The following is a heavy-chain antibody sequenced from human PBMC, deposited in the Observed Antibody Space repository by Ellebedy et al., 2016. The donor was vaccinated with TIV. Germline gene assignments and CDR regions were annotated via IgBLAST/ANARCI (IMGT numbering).Heavy chain of an antibody. CDR3: ARGEGWIDN. V-gene: IGHV3-30*03. J-gene: IGHJ4*02. Sequence: GESLKISXGASGFTFTSYGMHWVRQAPGKGLEWVASVSHDGMNKFYADSVKGRFTISRDNSKSTLYLQMSSLRAEDTAVYFCARGEGWIDNWGQGTLVTVSS. D-gene: IGHD5-24*01. CDR1: GFTFTSYG. CDR2: VSHDGMNK.